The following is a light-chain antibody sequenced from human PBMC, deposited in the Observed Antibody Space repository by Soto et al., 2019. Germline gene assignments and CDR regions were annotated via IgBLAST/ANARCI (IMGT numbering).Light chain of an antibody. CDR1: RSDIGRYNY. CDR3: SSYSTTSSPHVL. Sequence: QSVLAQPASVSGSPGQSITISCTGTRSDIGRYNYVSWYQQHPGKVPRLLIYEVSYRPSGVSARFSGSKSGSTASLPISGLQAEDEADYYCSSYSTTSSPHVLFGGGTKVTVL. V-gene: IGLV2-14*03. CDR2: EVS. J-gene: IGLJ2*01.